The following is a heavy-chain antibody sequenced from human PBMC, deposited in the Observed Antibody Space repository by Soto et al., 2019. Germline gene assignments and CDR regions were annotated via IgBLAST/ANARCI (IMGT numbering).Heavy chain of an antibody. V-gene: IGHV1-18*04. CDR2: ISPYTGKT. J-gene: IGHJ4*02. CDR3: ARLGWELQSGRRYYDY. CDR1: GYTVSSNA. D-gene: IGHD1-26*01. Sequence: SVKVSCKASGYTVSSNALTWVRQAPGQGLEWMGWISPYTGKTNYAQKFQGRVTMTTDPSTSTGYMELRALRSDDTAVYYCARLGWELQSGRRYYDYWGQGTLVTVSS.